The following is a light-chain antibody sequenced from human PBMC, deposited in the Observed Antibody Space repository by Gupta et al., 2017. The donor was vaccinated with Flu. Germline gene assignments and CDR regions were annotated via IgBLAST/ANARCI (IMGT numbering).Light chain of an antibody. CDR2: QDS. J-gene: IGLJ1*01. CDR3: QAWDSGLAGV. Sequence: SYELTQPPSVSVSPGKTASITCSGDKLGDKFTCWYQQRPGQSPVMVIYQDSKRPSGIPERFSGSNSGNTATLTISGTQAMDEADYYCQAWDSGLAGVFGTGTKVTVL. V-gene: IGLV3-1*01. CDR1: KLGDKF.